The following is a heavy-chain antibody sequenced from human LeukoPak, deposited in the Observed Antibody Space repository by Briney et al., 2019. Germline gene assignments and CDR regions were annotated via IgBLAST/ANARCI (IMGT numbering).Heavy chain of an antibody. CDR2: IIPILGIA. CDR1: GGTFSSYA. Sequence: SVKVSCKASGGTFSSYAISWVRQAPGQGLEWMGRIIPILGIANYAQKFQGRVTITADKSTSTAYMELSSLRSEDTAVYYCARAWYSGSRIDYWGQGTLVTVSS. V-gene: IGHV1-69*04. D-gene: IGHD1-26*01. J-gene: IGHJ4*02. CDR3: ARAWYSGSRIDY.